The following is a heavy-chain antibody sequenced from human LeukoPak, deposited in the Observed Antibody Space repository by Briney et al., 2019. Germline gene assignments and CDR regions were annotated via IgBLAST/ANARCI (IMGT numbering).Heavy chain of an antibody. J-gene: IGHJ3*02. CDR2: IYYSGST. Sequence: SETLSLTCTVSGGSISSGGYYWSWIRQHPGKGLEWIGYIYYSGSTYYNPSLKSRVTISVDTSKNQFSLKLSSVTAADTAVYYCAREGLGTVNDAFGIWGQGTMVTVSS. CDR1: GGSISSGGYY. V-gene: IGHV4-31*03. CDR3: AREGLGTVNDAFGI. D-gene: IGHD7-27*01.